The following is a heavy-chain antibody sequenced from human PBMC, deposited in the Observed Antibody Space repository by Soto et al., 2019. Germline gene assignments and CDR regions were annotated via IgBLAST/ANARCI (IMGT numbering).Heavy chain of an antibody. CDR1: GGSISSSSYY. CDR2: IYYSGST. J-gene: IGHJ6*02. V-gene: IGHV4-39*01. CDR3: AMRKAVAGMDV. Sequence: QLQLQESGPGLVKPSETLSLTCTVSGGSISSSSYYWGWIRQPPGKGLEWIGSIYYSGSTYYNPSLKSRVTISVDTSKNQFSLKLSSVTAADTAVYYCAMRKAVAGMDVWGQGTTVTVSS. D-gene: IGHD6-19*01.